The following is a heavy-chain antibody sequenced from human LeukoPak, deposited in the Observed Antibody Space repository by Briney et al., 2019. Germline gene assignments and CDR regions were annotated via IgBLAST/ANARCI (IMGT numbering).Heavy chain of an antibody. J-gene: IGHJ4*02. CDR2: ISGYNGHT. D-gene: IGHD3-22*01. Sequence: ASVKISCKASGYNFTSYGFSWVRQPPGQGLEGMGWISGYNGHTNYEQKIQGRFTMTTDTSTSTAYMELRSLRTDDTAIYFCAKDRRYYYDCSGYYYFEYWGQGTLVTVSS. CDR1: GYNFTSYG. V-gene: IGHV1-18*01. CDR3: AKDRRYYYDCSGYYYFEY.